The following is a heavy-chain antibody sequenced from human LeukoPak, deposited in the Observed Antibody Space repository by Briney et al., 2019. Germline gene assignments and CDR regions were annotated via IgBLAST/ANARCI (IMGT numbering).Heavy chain of an antibody. CDR2: ISSSSSTI. D-gene: IGHD3-22*01. CDR3: ARLRITMIRQSFYWYFDL. Sequence: PGGSPRLSCAASGFTFSSYSMNWVRQAPGKGLERVSYISSSSSTIYYADSVKGRFTISRDNAKNSLYLQMNSLRAEDTAVYYCARLRITMIRQSFYWYFDLCGRGTLVTVSS. J-gene: IGHJ2*01. V-gene: IGHV3-48*01. CDR1: GFTFSSYS.